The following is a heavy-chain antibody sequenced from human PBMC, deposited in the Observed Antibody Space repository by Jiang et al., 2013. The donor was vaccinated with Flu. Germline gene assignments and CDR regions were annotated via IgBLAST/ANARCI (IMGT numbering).Heavy chain of an antibody. CDR1: GHSFTSYW. CDR2: IDPIDSYT. J-gene: IGHJ5*02. CDR3: ARLATPQRENWFDP. V-gene: IGHV5-10-1*01. D-gene: IGHD2/OR15-2a*01. Sequence: KKPGESLTISCKVSGHSFTSYWISWVRQMPGKGLEWVGRIDPIDSYTKYSPSFQGHVTFSVDKSINTAYLQWSSLKASDTAMYYCARLATPQRENWFDPWGQGTLVTVSS.